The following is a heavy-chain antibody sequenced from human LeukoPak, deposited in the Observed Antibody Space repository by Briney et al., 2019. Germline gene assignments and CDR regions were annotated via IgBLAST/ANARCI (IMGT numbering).Heavy chain of an antibody. Sequence: GGSLRLSCAASGVIVSSNYMTWVRQAPGKGLEWVSIIYNDGSAFYADSVRGRFTISRDTSKNTLFLQMNSLRAEDTALYYCVRGGHGFNFRFSAFDVWGQGTMVTVSS. J-gene: IGHJ3*01. CDR1: GVIVSSNY. D-gene: IGHD5-24*01. CDR3: VRGGHGFNFRFSAFDV. CDR2: IYNDGSA. V-gene: IGHV3-53*01.